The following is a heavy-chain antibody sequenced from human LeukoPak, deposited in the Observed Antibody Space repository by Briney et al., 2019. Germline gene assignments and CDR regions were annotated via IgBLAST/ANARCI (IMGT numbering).Heavy chain of an antibody. V-gene: IGHV4-59*01. CDR1: GGSISSYY. CDR2: IYYSGST. Sequence: SETLSLTCTVSGGSISSYYWSWIRQPPGKGLEWIGYIYYSGSTNYNPSLKSRVTISVDTSKNQFSLKLSSVTAADTAVYYCARGYSSYYFDYWGQGTLVTVSS. D-gene: IGHD6-13*01. CDR3: ARGYSSYYFDY. J-gene: IGHJ4*02.